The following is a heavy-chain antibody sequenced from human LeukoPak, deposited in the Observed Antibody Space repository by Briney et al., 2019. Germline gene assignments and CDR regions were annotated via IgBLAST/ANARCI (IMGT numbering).Heavy chain of an antibody. D-gene: IGHD3-10*01. CDR2: ISSSGSTI. V-gene: IGHV3-48*03. Sequence: GGSLRLSCAASGFTFSSYEMNWVRQAPGKGLEWVSYISSSGSTIYYADSVKGRFTISRDNAKNSLYLQMNSLRAEDTAVYYCARERYYGSGSYIHYYYYMDVWGKGTTVTISS. J-gene: IGHJ6*03. CDR3: ARERYYGSGSYIHYYYYMDV. CDR1: GFTFSSYE.